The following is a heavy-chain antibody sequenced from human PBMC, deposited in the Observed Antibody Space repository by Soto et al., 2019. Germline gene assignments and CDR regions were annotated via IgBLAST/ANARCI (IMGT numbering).Heavy chain of an antibody. J-gene: IGHJ6*03. V-gene: IGHV3-66*01. CDR1: GFTVSSNY. CDR2: IYSGGST. CDR3: ARGRGAAAYYYYYYMDV. Sequence: GGSLRLSCAASGFTVSSNYMSCVRQAPGKGLEWVSVIYSGGSTYYADSVKGRFTISRDNSKNALYLQMNSLRAEDTAVYYCARGRGAAAYYYYYYMDVWGKGTTVTVSS. D-gene: IGHD6-13*01.